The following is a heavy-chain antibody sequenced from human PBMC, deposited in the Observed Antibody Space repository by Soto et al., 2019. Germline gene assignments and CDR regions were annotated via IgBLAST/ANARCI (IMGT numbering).Heavy chain of an antibody. V-gene: IGHV1-69*08. CDR2: IIPILGIA. J-gene: IGHJ4*02. D-gene: IGHD5-18*01. CDR3: ARDPSEMATTMWGGY. CDR1: GGTFSSYT. Sequence: QVQLVQSGAEVKKPGSSVKVSCKASGGTFSSYTISWVRQAPGQGLEWMGRIIPILGIANYAQKFQGRVTITADKSTRTAYMELSSLRSEDTAVYYCARDPSEMATTMWGGYWGQGTLVTVSS.